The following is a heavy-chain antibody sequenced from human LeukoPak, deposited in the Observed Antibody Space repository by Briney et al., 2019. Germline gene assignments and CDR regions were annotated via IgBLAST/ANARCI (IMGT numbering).Heavy chain of an antibody. J-gene: IGHJ6*03. Sequence: ASVKVSCKASGYTFTGYYIHWVRQAPGQGLEWMGWINPNSGGTNYAQKFQGRVTMTTDTSTSTVYMELRSLRSDDTAVYYCAFSSYYLQGNYYYMDVWGKGTTVTVSS. CDR2: INPNSGGT. V-gene: IGHV1-2*02. D-gene: IGHD1-26*01. CDR1: GYTFTGYY. CDR3: AFSSYYLQGNYYYMDV.